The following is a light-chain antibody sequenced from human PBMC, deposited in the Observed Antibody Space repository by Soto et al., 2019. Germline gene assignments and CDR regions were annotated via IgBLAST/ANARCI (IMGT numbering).Light chain of an antibody. V-gene: IGKV3D-15*01. CDR1: QSVSSN. Sequence: EIVMTQSPATPSVSPGERATLSCRASQSVSSNLAWYQQKPGQAPRLLIYGASTRATGIPARFSGSGSGTEFTLTISSLQSEDFAVYYCQRYNNWPPITFGQGTRLEMK. CDR2: GAS. J-gene: IGKJ5*01. CDR3: QRYNNWPPIT.